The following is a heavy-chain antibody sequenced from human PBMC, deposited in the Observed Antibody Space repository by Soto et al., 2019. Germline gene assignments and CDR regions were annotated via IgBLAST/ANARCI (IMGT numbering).Heavy chain of an antibody. V-gene: IGHV3-23*01. CDR2: ISGGGDRT. Sequence: EVQLLESGGGLVQPGGSLRLSCVGSGFTFINYAMNWVRQTPGKGLEWVSGISGGGDRTFDADSVKGRFTISRDNSKNTVNLQMISLTADDTAVYYCARKVLGSTSRPDWWYFDIWGRGTLVTVSS. CDR1: GFTFINYA. D-gene: IGHD2-2*01. J-gene: IGHJ2*01. CDR3: ARKVLGSTSRPDWWYFDI.